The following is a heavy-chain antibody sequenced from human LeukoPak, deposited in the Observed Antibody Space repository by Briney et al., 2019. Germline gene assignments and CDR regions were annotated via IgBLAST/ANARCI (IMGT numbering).Heavy chain of an antibody. CDR2: IYYSGRT. CDR1: GGSISSSSYY. Sequence: PSETLSLTCTVSGGSISSSSYYWGWIRQPPGKGLEWIGSIYYSGRTYYNPSLKSRVTISVDTSKKQFSLKLSSVTATDTAVYYCARDQLGSSRGDENWFDPWGQGTLVTASS. V-gene: IGHV4-39*07. D-gene: IGHD6-13*01. CDR3: ARDQLGSSRGDENWFDP. J-gene: IGHJ5*02.